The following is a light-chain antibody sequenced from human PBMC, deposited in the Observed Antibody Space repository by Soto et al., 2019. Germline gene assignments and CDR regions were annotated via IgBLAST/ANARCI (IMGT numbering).Light chain of an antibody. V-gene: IGKV3-20*01. J-gene: IGKJ2*01. Sequence: ELVLTQSPGTLSLSPGERATLSCRASQSIASSYLAWYQQRRGQAPRLLIYAASSRAAGIPDRFSGSGSGTDFTLTIIRLEPEDSGMFYCHKYGSSPHTFGQGTKLEIK. CDR2: AAS. CDR3: HKYGSSPHT. CDR1: QSIASSY.